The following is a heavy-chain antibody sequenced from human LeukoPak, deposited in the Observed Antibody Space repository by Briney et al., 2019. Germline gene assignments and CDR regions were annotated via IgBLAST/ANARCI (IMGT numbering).Heavy chain of an antibody. CDR2: INPNSGGT. D-gene: IGHD2-2*01. CDR1: GGTFSGYY. V-gene: IGHV1-2*06. J-gene: IGHJ1*01. CDR3: ASVYCSSTSCYEYFQH. Sequence: ASVKVSCKASGGTFSGYYMHWVRQAPGQGLEWMGRINPNSGGTNYAQKFQGRVTMTRDTSIGTAYMELSRLRSDDTAVYYCASVYCSSTSCYEYFQHWGQGTLVTVSS.